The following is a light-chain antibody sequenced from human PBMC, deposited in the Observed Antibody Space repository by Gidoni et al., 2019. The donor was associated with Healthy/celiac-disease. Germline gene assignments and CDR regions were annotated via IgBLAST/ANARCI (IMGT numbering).Light chain of an antibody. CDR1: QSVSSY. V-gene: IGKV3-11*01. CDR3: PQRSNWPT. Sequence: PGERATLSGRASQSVSSYLAWYQQTPGQAPRLLIYYASHRATGIPARFSGIGSGTDFTLTISSLEPDDFAFYSCPQRSNWPTFGPGTKVDIK. J-gene: IGKJ3*01. CDR2: YAS.